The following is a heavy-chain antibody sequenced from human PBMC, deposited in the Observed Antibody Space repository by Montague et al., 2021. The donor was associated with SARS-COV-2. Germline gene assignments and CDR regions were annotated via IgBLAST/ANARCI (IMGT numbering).Heavy chain of an antibody. V-gene: IGHV4-59*01. Sequence: SETLSLTCTVSGGSISSYYWSWIRQPPGKGLEWIGYIYYSGSTNYNPSLKSRVTISVDTSKNQFSLKLSSVTAADTAVYYCARGGGPIHYDILTGYYNWGDYYYYYGMDVWGQGTTVTVS. CDR3: ARGGGPIHYDILTGYYNWGDYYYYYGMDV. CDR2: IYYSGST. J-gene: IGHJ6*02. D-gene: IGHD3-9*01. CDR1: GGSISSYY.